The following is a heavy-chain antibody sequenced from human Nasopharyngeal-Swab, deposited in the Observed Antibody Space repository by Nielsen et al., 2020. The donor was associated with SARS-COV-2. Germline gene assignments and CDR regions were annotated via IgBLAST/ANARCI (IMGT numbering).Heavy chain of an antibody. CDR2: ISSSSSYI. CDR3: ARGGWLQIITYFDL. D-gene: IGHD5-24*01. Sequence: GESLKISCAASGFTFSSYSMNWVRQAPGKGLEWVSSISSSSSYIYYADSVKGRFTISRDNAKNSLYLQMNSLRAEDTAVYYCARGGWLQIITYFDLWGRGTLVTVSS. V-gene: IGHV3-21*01. J-gene: IGHJ2*01. CDR1: GFTFSSYS.